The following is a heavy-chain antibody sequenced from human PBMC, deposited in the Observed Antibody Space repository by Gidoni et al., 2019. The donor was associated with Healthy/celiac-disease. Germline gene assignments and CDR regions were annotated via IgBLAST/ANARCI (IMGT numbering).Heavy chain of an antibody. V-gene: IGHV3-49*05. Sequence: EVQLVESGGGLVKPGRSLRLSCTASGFTFGDYAMSWFRQAPGKGLEWVGFIRSKAYGGTTEYAASVKGRFTISRDDSKSIAYLQMNSLKTEDTAVYYCTSLVYDYVWGGPHLGYWGQGTLVTVSS. CDR2: IRSKAYGGTT. CDR1: GFTFGDYA. D-gene: IGHD3-16*01. CDR3: TSLVYDYVWGGPHLGY. J-gene: IGHJ4*02.